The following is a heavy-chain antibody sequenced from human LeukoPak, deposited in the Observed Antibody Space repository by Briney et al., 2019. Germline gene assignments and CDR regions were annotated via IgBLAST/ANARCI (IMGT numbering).Heavy chain of an antibody. V-gene: IGHV3-48*01. CDR3: ARSCGGDCYQMDYYYYMDV. Sequence: GGSLRLSCAASGFTFSSYSMNWVCQAPGKGLEWVSYISSSSSTIYYADSVKGRFTISRDNAKNSLYLQMNSLRAEDTAVYYCARSCGGDCYQMDYYYYMDVWGKGTTVTVSS. D-gene: IGHD2-21*02. J-gene: IGHJ6*03. CDR2: ISSSSSTI. CDR1: GFTFSSYS.